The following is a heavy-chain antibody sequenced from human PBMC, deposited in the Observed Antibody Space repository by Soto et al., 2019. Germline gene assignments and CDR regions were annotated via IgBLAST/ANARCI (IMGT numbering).Heavy chain of an antibody. CDR1: GYTFTNYV. CDR2: INAGTGNT. D-gene: IGHD2-8*02. V-gene: IGHV1-3*01. Sequence: ASVKVSCKTFGYTFTNYVIHWVRQAPGQGLEWMGWINAGTGNTKYSQKLQDRLTISRDTSAATAYLDLSRLASEDTAVYYCASGRASWYWDFWGLGTLVTVSS. CDR3: ASGRASWYWDF. J-gene: IGHJ4*01.